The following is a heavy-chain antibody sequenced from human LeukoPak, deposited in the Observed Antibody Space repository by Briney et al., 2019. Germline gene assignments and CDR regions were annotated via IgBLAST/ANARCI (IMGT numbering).Heavy chain of an antibody. V-gene: IGHV4-30-4*01. Sequence: SSETLSLTCTVSGGSISSGDYYWNWIRQPPGKGLEWIGYIYYSGSTYYNPSLRSRVTISVDTSKNQFSLKLSSVTAADTAVYYCARAALLRSWFDPWGQGTLVTVSS. CDR1: GGSISSGDYY. D-gene: IGHD4-17*01. CDR3: ARAALLRSWFDP. J-gene: IGHJ5*02. CDR2: IYYSGST.